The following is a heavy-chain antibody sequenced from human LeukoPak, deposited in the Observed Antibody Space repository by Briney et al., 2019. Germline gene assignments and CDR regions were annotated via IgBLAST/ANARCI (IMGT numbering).Heavy chain of an antibody. V-gene: IGHV3-48*01. CDR2: ISSSSSTI. D-gene: IGHD3-22*01. CDR3: ARGSTYYDSSGQVPFDY. CDR1: GFTFSTYS. Sequence: GGSLRLSCAASGFTFSTYSMNWVRQAPGKGLEWVSYISSSSSTIYCADSVKGRFTISRDNAKNSLYLQMNSLRAEDTAVYYCARGSTYYDSSGQVPFDYWGQGTLVTVSS. J-gene: IGHJ4*02.